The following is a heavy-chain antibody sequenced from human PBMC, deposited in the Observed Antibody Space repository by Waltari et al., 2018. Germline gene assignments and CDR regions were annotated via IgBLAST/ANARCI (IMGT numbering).Heavy chain of an antibody. CDR2: IYHSGAT. Sequence: QVQLQESGPALVKPSETLSLTCAVSGVSISSGDHWGWIRQPPGKGLEWITSIYHSGATYYNPSLKMRVAILVDTSKNQFSLKLRSVTAADTAVYFCARHYPGFEVGGLNYWGQGNPVTVSS. J-gene: IGHJ4*02. CDR3: ARHYPGFEVGGLNY. D-gene: IGHD6-19*01. V-gene: IGHV4-38-2*01. CDR1: GVSISSGDH.